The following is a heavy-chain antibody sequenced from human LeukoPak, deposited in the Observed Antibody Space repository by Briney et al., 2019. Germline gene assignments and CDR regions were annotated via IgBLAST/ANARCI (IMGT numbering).Heavy chain of an antibody. J-gene: IGHJ4*01. V-gene: IGHV4-59*08. CDR1: GASINNNC. CDR2: IYSSGSA. CDR3: ARHRDYYDT. D-gene: IGHD3-22*01. Sequence: SETLSLTCTFSGASINNNCWTWIRQPPGKGLEWIGYIYSSGSANYNPSLKSRVIISGDTSKNQISLNLTSVTAADTAVYFCARHRDYYDTWGHGTLVTVSS.